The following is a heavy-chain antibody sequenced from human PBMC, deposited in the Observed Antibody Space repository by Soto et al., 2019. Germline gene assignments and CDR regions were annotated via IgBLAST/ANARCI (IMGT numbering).Heavy chain of an antibody. CDR1: GFTFSSYS. Sequence: GGSLRLSCAASGFTFSSYSMNWFRQAPGKGLEWVSSISSSSSYIYYADSVKGRFTISRDNAKNSLYLQMNSLRAEDTAVYYCARVHSYGSSFDYWGQGTLVTVSS. CDR3: ARVHSYGSSFDY. CDR2: ISSSSSYI. D-gene: IGHD5-18*01. J-gene: IGHJ4*02. V-gene: IGHV3-21*01.